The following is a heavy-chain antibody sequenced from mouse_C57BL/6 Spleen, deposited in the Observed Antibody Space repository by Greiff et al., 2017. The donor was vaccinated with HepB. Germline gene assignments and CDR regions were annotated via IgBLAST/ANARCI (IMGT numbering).Heavy chain of an antibody. Sequence: QVQLQQSGPELVKPGASVKISCKASGYSFTSYYIHWVKQKPGQGLEWIGWIYPGSGNTKYNEKFKGKATLTADTSSSTAYMQLSSLTSEDSAVYYCARERIYYDYDDAWFAYWGQGTLVTVSA. CDR3: ARERIYYDYDDAWFAY. CDR2: IYPGSGNT. CDR1: GYSFTSYY. V-gene: IGHV1-66*01. J-gene: IGHJ3*01. D-gene: IGHD2-4*01.